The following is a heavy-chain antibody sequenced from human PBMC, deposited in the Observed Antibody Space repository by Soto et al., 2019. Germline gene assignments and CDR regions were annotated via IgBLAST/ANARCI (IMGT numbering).Heavy chain of an antibody. D-gene: IGHD2-15*01. CDR2: IYYSGST. J-gene: IGHJ5*02. V-gene: IGHV4-39*01. CDR1: GGSISSSSYY. Sequence: QLQLQESGPGLVKPSETLSLTCTVSGGSISSSSYYWGWIRQPPGKGLEWIGSIYYSGSTYYNPSLKSRVTISVDTSKNQFSLKLSSVTAADTAVYYCARHKETVVVAATHNWFDPWGQGTLVTVSS. CDR3: ARHKETVVVAATHNWFDP.